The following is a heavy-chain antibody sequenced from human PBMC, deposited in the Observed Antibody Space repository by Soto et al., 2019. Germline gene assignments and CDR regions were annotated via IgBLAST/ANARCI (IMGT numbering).Heavy chain of an antibody. V-gene: IGHV4-34*01. CDR1: GGSFSGYQ. Sequence: QVQLQQWGAGLLKPSETLSLTCAVYGGSFSGYQWTWIRQTPGKRLEWIGEINDSGNINYNPSLTSRVTILVDTPKKQISLKLSSVTAAVTAVYYWASGLILWFGELSRRGGYYYYMDVWGKGTTVTVS. CDR2: INDSGNI. J-gene: IGHJ6*03. D-gene: IGHD3-10*01. CDR3: ASGLILWFGELSRRGGYYYYMDV.